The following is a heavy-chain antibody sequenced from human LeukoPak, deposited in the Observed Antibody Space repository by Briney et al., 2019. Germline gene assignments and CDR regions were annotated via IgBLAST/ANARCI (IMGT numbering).Heavy chain of an antibody. V-gene: IGHV3-48*01. D-gene: IGHD5-24*01. CDR2: ISSSSRTI. J-gene: IGHJ4*02. Sequence: GGSLRLSCAASGFTFSSYSMNWVRHAPGTGLGWVSYISSSSRTIYYADSVKGRFTISRDNAKNSLYLQMNSLRAEDTAVYYCAKDLDGYNPLTFDYWGQGTLVTVSS. CDR1: GFTFSSYS. CDR3: AKDLDGYNPLTFDY.